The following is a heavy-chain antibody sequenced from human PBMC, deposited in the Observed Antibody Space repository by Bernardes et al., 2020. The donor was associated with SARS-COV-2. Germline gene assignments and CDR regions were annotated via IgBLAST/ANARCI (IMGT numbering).Heavy chain of an antibody. CDR1: GFTFSSYG. CDR2: ISYDGSNK. D-gene: IGHD1-26*01. V-gene: IGHV3-30*18. J-gene: IGHJ4*02. Sequence: GGSLRLSCAASGFTFSSYGMHWVRQAPGKGLEWVAVISYDGSNKYYADSVKGRFTISRDNSKNTLYLQMNSLRAEDTAVYYCAKVAGGSYLGYFDYWGQGTLVTVSS. CDR3: AKVAGGSYLGYFDY.